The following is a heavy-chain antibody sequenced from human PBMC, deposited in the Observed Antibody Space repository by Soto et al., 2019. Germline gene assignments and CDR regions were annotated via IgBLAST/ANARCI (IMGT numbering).Heavy chain of an antibody. CDR3: AKGDSSGYYSNHFDY. V-gene: IGHV1-46*01. Sequence: ASVKVSCKASGYTFTSYYMHWVRQAPGQGLEWMGIINPSGGSTSYAQKFQGRVTMTRDTSTSTVYMELSSLRSEDTAVYYCAKGDSSGYYSNHFDYWGQGTLVTVSS. CDR1: GYTFTSYY. CDR2: INPSGGST. J-gene: IGHJ4*02. D-gene: IGHD3-22*01.